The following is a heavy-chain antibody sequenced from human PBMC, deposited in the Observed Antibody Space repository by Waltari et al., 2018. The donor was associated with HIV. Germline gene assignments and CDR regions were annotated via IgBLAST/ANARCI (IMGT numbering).Heavy chain of an antibody. Sequence: QVQLVQSGAEVKKPGSSVKVSCKASGGTFSRHALSWVRKAPGQGLEWMGGIIPIFGTANYAQKFQGRVTITADESTSTAYMELSSLRSEDTAVYYCATPVDGWLRFTFDIWGQGTMVTVSS. CDR1: GGTFSRHA. CDR2: IIPIFGTA. J-gene: IGHJ3*02. CDR3: ATPVDGWLRFTFDI. V-gene: IGHV1-69*01. D-gene: IGHD5-12*01.